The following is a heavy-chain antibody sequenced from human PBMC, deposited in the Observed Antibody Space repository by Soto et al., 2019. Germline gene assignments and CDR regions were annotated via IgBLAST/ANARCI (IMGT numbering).Heavy chain of an antibody. CDR1: GGSISSYY. Sequence: SETLSLTCTVSGGSISSYYWSWIRQPPGKGLEWIGYIYYSGSTNYNPSLKSRVTISVDRSKNQFSLKLSSVTAADTAVYYCGGGGDLLTGYSHFDYWGQGTLVTVSS. J-gene: IGHJ4*02. D-gene: IGHD3-9*01. CDR3: GGGGDLLTGYSHFDY. V-gene: IGHV4-59*12. CDR2: IYYSGST.